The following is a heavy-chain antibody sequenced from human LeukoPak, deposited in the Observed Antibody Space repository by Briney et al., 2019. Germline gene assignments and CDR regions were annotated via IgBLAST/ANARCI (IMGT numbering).Heavy chain of an antibody. CDR1: GFIFTNAW. J-gene: IGHJ4*02. CDR3: VTGNGDYIRLDY. V-gene: IGHV3-15*01. Sequence: GGSLRLSCAASGFIFTNAWMSWVRQAPGKGLEWVGRIQSKTDGGTTDYAAPVKGRFTISRDDSKHTLYLQVNSLKTEDTAVYYCVTGNGDYIRLDYWGQGALVTVSS. CDR2: IQSKTDGGTT. D-gene: IGHD4-17*01.